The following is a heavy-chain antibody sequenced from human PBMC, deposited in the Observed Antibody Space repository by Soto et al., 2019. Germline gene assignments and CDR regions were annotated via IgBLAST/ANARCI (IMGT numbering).Heavy chain of an antibody. D-gene: IGHD3-22*01. Sequence: GGSLRLSCAASGFTFISYGIHWVRHSPFKWLEWVAVISYDGSNKYYADSVKGRFTISRDNSKNTLYLQMNSLRAEDTAVYYCAKDSRPLYDSSGYNPFDYWGQGTLVTVSS. CDR1: GFTFISYG. CDR2: ISYDGSNK. V-gene: IGHV3-30*18. CDR3: AKDSRPLYDSSGYNPFDY. J-gene: IGHJ4*02.